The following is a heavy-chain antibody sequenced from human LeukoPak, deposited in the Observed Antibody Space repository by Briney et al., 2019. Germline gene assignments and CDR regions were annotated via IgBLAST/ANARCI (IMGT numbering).Heavy chain of an antibody. CDR1: GFTFSSYA. D-gene: IGHD6-13*01. V-gene: IGHV3-23*01. CDR3: AKRNSSWEDY. CDR2: ISSSGGST. J-gene: IGHJ4*02. Sequence: PGGSLRLSCAASGFTFSSYAMSWVRQAPGKGLEWVSAISSSGGSTYFADSVKGRFTISRDNSKNTLYLQMNSLRAEDTAVYYCAKRNSSWEDYWGQGNLVTVSS.